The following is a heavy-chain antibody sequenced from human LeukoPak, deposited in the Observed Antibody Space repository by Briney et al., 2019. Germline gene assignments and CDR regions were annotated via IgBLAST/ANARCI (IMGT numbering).Heavy chain of an antibody. CDR2: IYSGGTT. D-gene: IGHD3-22*01. Sequence: GGSLRLSCAASGFALSSYAMSWVRQAPGKGLEWVSVIYSGGTTYYADSIKGRFTISRDNSKNTLYLQMNSLRAEDTAVYYCAGRYDSSGYPLHWGQGTLVTVSS. V-gene: IGHV3-53*01. CDR3: AGRYDSSGYPLH. CDR1: GFALSSYA. J-gene: IGHJ4*02.